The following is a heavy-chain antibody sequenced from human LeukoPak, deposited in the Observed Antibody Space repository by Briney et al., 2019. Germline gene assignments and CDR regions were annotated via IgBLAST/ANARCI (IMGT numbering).Heavy chain of an antibody. CDR2: IYDRGPA. CDR1: GYSITSGGFS. CDR3: ARSRQASGLFNS. J-gene: IGHJ5*01. Sequence: PSETLSLTCTVSGYSITSGGFSWNWIRQPSGKGLEWIGCIYDRGPAYYNPSLKSRFTISVDRPKNQFFLNVTSLTAADTAVYYCARSRQASGLFNSWGQGTLVVVSS. D-gene: IGHD3-10*01. V-gene: IGHV4-30-2*01.